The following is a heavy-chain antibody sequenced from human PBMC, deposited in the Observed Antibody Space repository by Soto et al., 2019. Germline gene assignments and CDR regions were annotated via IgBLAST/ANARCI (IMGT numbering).Heavy chain of an antibody. CDR3: ARGRWLQLGFFDY. V-gene: IGHV4-39*07. D-gene: IGHD5-12*01. Sequence: KPWETLSLTCTVSGGSISSSSYYWGWIRQPPGKGLEWIGEINHSGNTNYNPSLKSRVTISVDTSNNQFSLKLSSVTAADTAVYYCARGRWLQLGFFDYWGQGTLVTVSS. CDR1: GGSISSSSYY. CDR2: INHSGNT. J-gene: IGHJ4*02.